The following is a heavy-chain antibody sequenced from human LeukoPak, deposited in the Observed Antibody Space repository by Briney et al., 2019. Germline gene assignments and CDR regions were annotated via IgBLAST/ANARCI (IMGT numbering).Heavy chain of an antibody. V-gene: IGHV3-9*03. CDR2: ISWNSGSI. D-gene: IGHD2-8*02. J-gene: IGHJ3*02. Sequence: PGRSLRLSCAASGFTFADYAMHWVRQAPGKGVEWVSGISWNSGSIGYADSVKGRFTISRDNAKNSLYLQMNSLRAEDMALYYCAKDEFVASDFTGAFDIWGQGTMVTVSS. CDR3: AKDEFVASDFTGAFDI. CDR1: GFTFADYA.